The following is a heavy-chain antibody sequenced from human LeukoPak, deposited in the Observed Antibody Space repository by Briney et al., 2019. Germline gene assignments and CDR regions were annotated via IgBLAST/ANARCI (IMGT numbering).Heavy chain of an antibody. J-gene: IGHJ4*02. V-gene: IGHV1-69*13. Sequence: GASVKVSCKASGYTFTTYPINWVRQAPGQGLEWMGGIIPIFGTANYAQKFQGRVTITADESTSTAYMELSSLRSEDTAVYYCARLAAATPDDYWGQGTLVTVSS. CDR1: GYTFTTYP. D-gene: IGHD6-13*01. CDR3: ARLAAATPDDY. CDR2: IIPIFGTA.